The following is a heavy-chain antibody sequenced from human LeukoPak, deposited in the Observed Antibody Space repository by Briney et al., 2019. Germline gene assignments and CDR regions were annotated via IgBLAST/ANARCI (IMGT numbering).Heavy chain of an antibody. CDR3: ASWQGFDL. V-gene: IGHV3-21*04. CDR1: GFTFSSYT. J-gene: IGHJ2*01. CDR2: ITDSSSSM. Sequence: PGGSLRLSCAASGFTFSSYTMNWVRQAPGKGLEWVSSITDSSSSMYYADSVKGRFTISRDNAKNSLYLQMNSLRAEDTALYYCASWQGFDLWGRGTLVTVSS.